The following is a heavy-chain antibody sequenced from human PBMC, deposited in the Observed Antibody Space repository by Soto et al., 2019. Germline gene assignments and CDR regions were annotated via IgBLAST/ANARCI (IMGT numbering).Heavy chain of an antibody. V-gene: IGHV2-70*01. CDR3: ARVNYDSSGYCSEYDY. J-gene: IGHJ4*02. CDR1: GFSLSTSGMC. Sequence: SGPTLVNPTQTLTLTCTFSGFSLSTSGMCVSWIRQPPGRALEWLALIDWDDDKYYSTSLKTRLTISKDTSKNQVVLTMTNMDPVDTATYYCARVNYDSSGYCSEYDYWGQGTLVTVSS. D-gene: IGHD3-22*01. CDR2: IDWDDDK.